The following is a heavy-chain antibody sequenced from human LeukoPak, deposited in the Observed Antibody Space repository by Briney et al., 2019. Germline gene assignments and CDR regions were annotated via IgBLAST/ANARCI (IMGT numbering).Heavy chain of an antibody. D-gene: IGHD4-23*01. CDR2: IYHSGST. J-gene: IGHJ4*02. V-gene: IGHV4-59*08. Sequence: SETLSFTCTFSGGSISSYYWSWLRQPPGKGLERIGSIYHSGSTYYNPSLKSRVTISADTSKNQFSLKLSSVTAADTAVYYCASAVVTPLQAYYFDYWGQGTLVTVSS. CDR3: ASAVVTPLQAYYFDY. CDR1: GGSISSYY.